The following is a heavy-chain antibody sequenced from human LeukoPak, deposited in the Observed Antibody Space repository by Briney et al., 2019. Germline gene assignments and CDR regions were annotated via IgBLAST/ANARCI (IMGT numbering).Heavy chain of an antibody. CDR2: INTDGRNT. D-gene: IGHD6-6*01. Sequence: GGSLRLSCVASGVTFSQSWMHWVRQVPGKGLVWVSRINTDGRNTIYADSVKGRFTISRDNAKNTLYLQMNSLRAEDTAVYYCARDRSIAGPTTVDYWGKGTLVSVSS. CDR3: ARDRSIAGPTTVDY. J-gene: IGHJ4*02. V-gene: IGHV3-74*01. CDR1: GVTFSQSW.